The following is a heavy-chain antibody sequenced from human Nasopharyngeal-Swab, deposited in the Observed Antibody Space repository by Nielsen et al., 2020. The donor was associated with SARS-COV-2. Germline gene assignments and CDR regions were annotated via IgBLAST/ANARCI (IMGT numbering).Heavy chain of an antibody. CDR3: ARVDNYYGSGDY. V-gene: IGHV4-39*07. Sequence: SETLSLTFTVSGGSISSSSYYWGWIRQPPGKGLEWIGSIYYSGSTYYNPSLKSRVTISVDTSKNQFSLKLSSVTAADMAVYYCARVDNYYGSGDYWGQGTLVTVSS. J-gene: IGHJ4*02. D-gene: IGHD3-10*01. CDR2: IYYSGST. CDR1: GGSISSSSYY.